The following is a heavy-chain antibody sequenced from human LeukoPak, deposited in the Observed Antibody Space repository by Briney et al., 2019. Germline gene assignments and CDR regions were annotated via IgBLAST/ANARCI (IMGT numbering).Heavy chain of an antibody. CDR1: GFTFSSYG. CDR2: IRYDGSNK. V-gene: IGHV3-30*02. J-gene: IGHJ6*03. Sequence: GGSLRLSCAASGFTFSSYGMHWVRQAPGKGLEWVAFIRYDGSNKYYADSVKGRFTISRDNSKNTLYLQMNSLRAEDTAVYYCAKDRGSWSYYYYYMDVWGKGTTVTVSS. CDR3: AKDRGSWSYYYYYMDV. D-gene: IGHD6-13*01.